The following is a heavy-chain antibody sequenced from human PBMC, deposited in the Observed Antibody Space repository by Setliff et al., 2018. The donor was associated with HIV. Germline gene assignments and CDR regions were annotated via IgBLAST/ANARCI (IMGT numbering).Heavy chain of an antibody. Sequence: GESLKISCAASGFSLTTYGMHWVRQTPGKGLEWVAFIQHDENNKYYADSVKGRFTISRDNAKNSLYLQMNSLRVEEDTALYYCVRDQGYDSDLYKFYFDSWGQGTLVTVSS. CDR2: IQHDENNK. CDR1: GFSLTTYG. V-gene: IGHV3-30*02. CDR3: VRDQGYDSDLYKFYFDS. D-gene: IGHD5-12*01. J-gene: IGHJ4*02.